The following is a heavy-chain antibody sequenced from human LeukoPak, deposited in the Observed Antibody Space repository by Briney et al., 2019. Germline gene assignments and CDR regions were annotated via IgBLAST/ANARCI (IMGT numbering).Heavy chain of an antibody. CDR2: IYPGDSDT. CDR1: GYSFTSYW. V-gene: IGHV5-51*01. Sequence: GESLKISCKGSGYSFTSYWIGWVRQMPGKGLEWMGIIYPGDSDTRYSPSFQGQVTISADKSISTAYLQWSSLKASDTAMYYCARRLHGRAYYYDSSGSYYFDYWGQGTQVTVSS. D-gene: IGHD3-22*01. J-gene: IGHJ4*02. CDR3: ARRLHGRAYYYDSSGSYYFDY.